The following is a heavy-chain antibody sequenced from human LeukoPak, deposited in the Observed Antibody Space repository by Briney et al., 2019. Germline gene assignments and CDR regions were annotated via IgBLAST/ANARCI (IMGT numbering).Heavy chain of an antibody. J-gene: IGHJ1*01. Sequence: QPGGSLRLSCAAPGFTFSSYWMHWVRQAPGEGVVWVSRIKSDGKTNYADTVKGRFTIARDNAKNTVSLQMNSLRAEDTGVYYCARAPSEIGGYYPEYFRHWGQGTLVTVSS. V-gene: IGHV3-74*01. CDR1: GFTFSSYW. D-gene: IGHD3-22*01. CDR3: ARAPSEIGGYYPEYFRH. CDR2: IKSDGKT.